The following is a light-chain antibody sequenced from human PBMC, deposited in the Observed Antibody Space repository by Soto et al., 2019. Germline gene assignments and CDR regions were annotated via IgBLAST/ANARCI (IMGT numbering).Light chain of an antibody. V-gene: IGKV3-11*01. Sequence: ENVFTQSPATPSLSPGERATLSCRASQSVSNYVAWYQQKPGQAPRLLIYDASNRATGIPARFSGSGSGTDFTLTISSLEPEDFAVYYCQQRSNWLFGPGTKVDIK. CDR3: QQRSNWL. CDR2: DAS. J-gene: IGKJ3*01. CDR1: QSVSNY.